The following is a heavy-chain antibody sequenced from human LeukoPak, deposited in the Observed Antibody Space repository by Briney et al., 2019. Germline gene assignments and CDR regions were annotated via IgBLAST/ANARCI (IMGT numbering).Heavy chain of an antibody. Sequence: ASVKVSCKASGYTFTSYDINWVRQATGQGLEWMGWMNPNSGNTGYAQKFQGRVTMTRNTSISTAYMELSSLRSEDTAVYYCAGGFTANDFWSGYLYYYYYGMDVWGQGTTVTVSS. J-gene: IGHJ6*02. CDR2: MNPNSGNT. CDR3: AGGFTANDFWSGYLYYYYYGMDV. D-gene: IGHD3-3*01. CDR1: GYTFTSYD. V-gene: IGHV1-8*01.